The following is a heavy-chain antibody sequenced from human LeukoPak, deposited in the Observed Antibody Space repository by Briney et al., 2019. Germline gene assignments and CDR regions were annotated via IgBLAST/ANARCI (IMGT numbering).Heavy chain of an antibody. D-gene: IGHD2-15*01. J-gene: IGHJ6*02. Sequence: SETLSLTCTVSGYSISSGYYWGWIRQPPGKGLEWIGNIHHSGSTYYNPSLKSRVTISVDTSKNQFSLKLSSVTAADTAVYYCARAIYCSGGSCNSGNGTDVWGQGTTVTVSS. V-gene: IGHV4-38-2*02. CDR1: GYSISSGYY. CDR3: ARAIYCSGGSCNSGNGTDV. CDR2: IHHSGST.